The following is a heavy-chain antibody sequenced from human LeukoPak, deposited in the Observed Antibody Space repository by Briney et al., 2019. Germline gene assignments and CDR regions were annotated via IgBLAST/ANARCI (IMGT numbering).Heavy chain of an antibody. J-gene: IGHJ4*02. CDR2: LYSGGGT. CDR3: ATRKSTGSFDY. Sequence: GGSLRLSCVVSGFTVSSNYMSWVRQAPGKGLEWVSVLYSGGGTYYADSLKGRFTISRDNAKNSLYLQMNSLRDEDTAVYYCATRKSTGSFDYWGQGTLVTVSS. V-gene: IGHV3-66*01. D-gene: IGHD7-27*01. CDR1: GFTVSSNY.